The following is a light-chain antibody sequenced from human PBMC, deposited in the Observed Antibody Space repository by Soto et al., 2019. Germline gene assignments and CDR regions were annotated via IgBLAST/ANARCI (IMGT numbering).Light chain of an antibody. J-gene: IGKJ5*01. V-gene: IGKV3-11*01. CDR3: QQRNFWPIT. Sequence: EIVLTQSPATLSLSPGERATLSCRASQSVVNYLAWYEQKPGQAPRLLIYDASNRAAGIPARFSGNGSGTDFTLTISSLEPEDFAVYYCQQRNFWPITFGQGTRLETK. CDR2: DAS. CDR1: QSVVNY.